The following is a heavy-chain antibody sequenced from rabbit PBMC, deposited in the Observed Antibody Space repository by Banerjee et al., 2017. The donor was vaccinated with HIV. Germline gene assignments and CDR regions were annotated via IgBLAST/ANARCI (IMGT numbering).Heavy chain of an antibody. V-gene: IGHV1S45*01. D-gene: IGHD8-1*01. Sequence: QEQLKETGGGLVQPGGSLTLTCTASGFSFSSIYWMYWVRQAPGKGLELIACIYVGISGRTYYASWAKGRFTISKPSSTTVTLQMTSLTAADTATYFCARGSFYIGFNLWGPGPLVPVS. CDR3: ARGSFYIGFNL. CDR2: IYVGISGRT. CDR1: GFSFSSIYW. J-gene: IGHJ4*01.